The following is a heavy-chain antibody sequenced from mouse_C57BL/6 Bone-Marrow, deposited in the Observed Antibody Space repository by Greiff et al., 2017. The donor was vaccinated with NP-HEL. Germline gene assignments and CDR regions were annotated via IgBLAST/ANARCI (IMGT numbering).Heavy chain of an antibody. Sequence: EVQLVESGPGLVKPSQSLSLTCSVTGYSITSGYYWNWIRQFPGNKLEWMGYISYDGSNNYNPSLKNRISITRDTSKNQFFLKLNSVTTEDTATYYCARVPGLYYFDYWGQGTTLTVSS. CDR3: ARVPGLYYFDY. V-gene: IGHV3-6*01. CDR2: ISYDGSN. CDR1: GYSITSGYY. J-gene: IGHJ2*01.